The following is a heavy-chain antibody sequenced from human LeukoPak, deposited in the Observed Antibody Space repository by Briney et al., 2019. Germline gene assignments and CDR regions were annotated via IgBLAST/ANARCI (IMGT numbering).Heavy chain of an antibody. CDR3: ARDRYYYDSSGYYIFDY. Sequence: SETLSLTCTVSGGSISSYYWSWIRQPPGKGLEWIGYIYYSGSTNYNPSLKNRVTISVDTSKNQFSLKLTSVTAADTAVYYCARDRYYYDSSGYYIFDYWGQGTLVTVSS. CDR1: GGSISSYY. CDR2: IYYSGST. D-gene: IGHD3-22*01. V-gene: IGHV4-59*12. J-gene: IGHJ4*02.